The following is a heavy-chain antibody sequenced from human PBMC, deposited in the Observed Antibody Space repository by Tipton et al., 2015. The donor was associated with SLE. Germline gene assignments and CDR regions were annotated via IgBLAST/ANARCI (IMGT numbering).Heavy chain of an antibody. CDR2: IYTSGST. V-gene: IGHV4-4*08. CDR3: ASAKFGELWRFDP. D-gene: IGHD3-10*01. Sequence: LRLSCAASGFTFSDYYMSWIRQAPGKGLEWIGYIYTSGSTNYNPSLQSRVTISVDTSKNQFSLKLSSVTAADTAVYYCASAKFGELWRFDPWGQGTLVTVSS. CDR1: GFTFSDYY. J-gene: IGHJ5*02.